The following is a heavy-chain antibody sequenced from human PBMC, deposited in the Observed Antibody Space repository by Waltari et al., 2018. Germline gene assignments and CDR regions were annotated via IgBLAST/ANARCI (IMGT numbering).Heavy chain of an antibody. Sequence: EVQLVESGGGLVQPGGSLRLSCAASGFTFSSYEMNWVRQAPGKGLEWLAYISSSGSTIYYADSVKGRFTSSRDNAKNSLYLQMNSLRAEDTAVYHCARGRIAATGLNWFDPWGQGTLVTVSS. V-gene: IGHV3-48*03. CDR2: ISSSGSTI. J-gene: IGHJ5*02. D-gene: IGHD6-13*01. CDR3: ARGRIAATGLNWFDP. CDR1: GFTFSSYE.